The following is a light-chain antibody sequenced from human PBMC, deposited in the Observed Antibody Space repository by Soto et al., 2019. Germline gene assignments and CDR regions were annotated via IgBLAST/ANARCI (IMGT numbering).Light chain of an antibody. CDR2: GAY. Sequence: ILQAQSPCPPSFAPRARASLSCMASQSVRSNYLAWYQQKPGQAPRLPIYGAYNRATGITDRFSGGGSGTDFTLTISSLAPEDFAVYYCQQRNNWPRTVGPVTQVEIK. V-gene: IGKV3D-20*02. J-gene: IGKJ1*01. CDR3: QQRNNWPRT. CDR1: QSVRSNY.